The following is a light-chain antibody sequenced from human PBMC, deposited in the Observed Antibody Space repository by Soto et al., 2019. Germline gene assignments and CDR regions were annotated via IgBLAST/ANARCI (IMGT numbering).Light chain of an antibody. Sequence: DIQMTQSPSTLSASVGDRVTITCRASQSSSSWLAWYQQKPGKAPKLLIYKASSLESGVPSRFSGSGSGTEFTLTISSLQPDDFATYYCQQYNSYPYTFGQGTKVDI. CDR2: KAS. CDR3: QQYNSYPYT. J-gene: IGKJ2*01. V-gene: IGKV1-5*03. CDR1: QSSSSW.